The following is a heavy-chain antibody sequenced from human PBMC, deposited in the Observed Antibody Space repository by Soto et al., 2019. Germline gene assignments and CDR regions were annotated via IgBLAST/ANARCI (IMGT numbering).Heavy chain of an antibody. CDR1: GGSISSSNYY. J-gene: IGHJ6*03. V-gene: IGHV4-39*01. CDR2: IYYSGST. D-gene: IGHD6-6*01. Sequence: PSETLSLTCTLSGGSISSSNYYWGWIRQPPGRGLDWIGNIYYSGSTYYNPSLKSRVTISLDTSKTQFSLKLSSVTAADTAVYYCARAVGYYSSSFPMDVWGKGTTVTVSS. CDR3: ARAVGYYSSSFPMDV.